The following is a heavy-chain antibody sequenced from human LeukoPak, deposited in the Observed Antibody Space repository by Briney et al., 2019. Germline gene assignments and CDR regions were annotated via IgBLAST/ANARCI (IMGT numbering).Heavy chain of an antibody. CDR3: ARGDGYANYYYYYMDV. CDR2: MNPNSGNT. Sequence: RWASVKVSCKASGYTFTSYDINWVRQATGQGLEWMGWMNPNSGNTGYAQKFQGRVTMTRNTSISTAYTELSSLRSEDTAVYYCARGDGYANYYYYYMDVWGKGTTVTVSS. J-gene: IGHJ6*03. D-gene: IGHD5-24*01. V-gene: IGHV1-8*01. CDR1: GYTFTSYD.